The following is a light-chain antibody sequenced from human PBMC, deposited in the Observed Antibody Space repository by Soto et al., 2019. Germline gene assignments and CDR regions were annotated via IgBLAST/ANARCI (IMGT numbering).Light chain of an antibody. CDR1: HTIASVY. CDR2: DTS. V-gene: IGKV3D-20*01. J-gene: IGKJ4*01. Sequence: IVLTQSPASLSLSPGERATLSCGASHTIASVYLAWYQYKPGLAPRLLIYDTSIRATDIPDRFTGSGSGTDFTLTISSLEPYDFAVYYCHQYDTSLTFGGGIKVEIK. CDR3: HQYDTSLT.